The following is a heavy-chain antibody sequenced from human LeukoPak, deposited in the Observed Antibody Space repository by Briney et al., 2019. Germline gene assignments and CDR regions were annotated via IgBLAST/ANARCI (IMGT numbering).Heavy chain of an antibody. D-gene: IGHD5-24*01. V-gene: IGHV3-30-3*01. CDR1: GFTFSSYA. CDR2: ISYGGSNK. J-gene: IGHJ4*02. CDR3: ARDGYNSFDY. Sequence: GRSLRLSCAASGFTFSSYAMHWVRQAPGKGLEWVAVISYGGSNKYYADSVKGRFTISRDNSKNTLYLQMNSLRAEDTAVYYCARDGYNSFDYWGQGTLVTVSS.